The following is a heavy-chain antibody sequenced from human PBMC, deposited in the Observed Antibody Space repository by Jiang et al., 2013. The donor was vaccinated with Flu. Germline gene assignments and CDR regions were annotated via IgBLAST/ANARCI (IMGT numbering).Heavy chain of an antibody. D-gene: IGHD3-22*01. CDR1: GYTFTSYA. CDR2: YNAGNGNT. V-gene: IGHV1-3*01. CDR3: ARAYYYDSSGYSHLDY. J-gene: IGHJ4*02. Sequence: KASGYTFTSYAMHWVRQAPDKGLSGWDGYNAGNGNTKYSQKFQGRVTITRDTSASTAYMELSSLRSEDTAVYYCARAYYYDSSGYSHLDYWGQGTLVTVSS.